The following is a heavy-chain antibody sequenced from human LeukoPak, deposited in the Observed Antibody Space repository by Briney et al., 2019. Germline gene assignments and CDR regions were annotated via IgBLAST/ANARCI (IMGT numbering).Heavy chain of an antibody. CDR1: GGCFSGYC. V-gene: IGHV4-34*01. CDR3: ARVPHYYFGYGYFDS. J-gene: IGHJ4*02. Sequence: PSETLSLTCVVYGGCFSGYCWSWIRQPPGKGLEWIGEIDQCGTTNYNPSLKGRVSISVDTSKKQFSLTLTSMTAADTAVYYCARVPHYYFGYGYFDSWGQGTLVTVSS. D-gene: IGHD3-10*01. CDR2: IDQCGTT.